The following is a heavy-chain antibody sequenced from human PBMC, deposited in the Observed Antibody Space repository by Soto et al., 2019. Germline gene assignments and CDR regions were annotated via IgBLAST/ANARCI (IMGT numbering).Heavy chain of an antibody. CDR2: VYFNGNT. J-gene: IGHJ4*02. CDR3: ASVTFGGVVLAH. CDR1: AASFSKYY. D-gene: IGHD3-16*01. Sequence: SETLSLTCTVSAASFSKYYWTWIRQPPGKGLEWIGYVYFNGNTNYNPSLKRRVSLSIDTSKNQISLTLNSVTAAHTAVYYCASVTFGGVVLAHWGQGTLVTVSS. V-gene: IGHV4-59*01.